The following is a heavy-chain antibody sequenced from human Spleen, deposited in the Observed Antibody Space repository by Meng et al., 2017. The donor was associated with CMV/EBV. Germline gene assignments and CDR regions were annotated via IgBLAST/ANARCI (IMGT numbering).Heavy chain of an antibody. CDR2: INPNSGDT. D-gene: IGHD5-24*01. CDR1: GHIFIGYY. J-gene: IGHJ4*02. CDR3: ARDEGGWLTAPDY. Sequence: QGQRVQSGAEVKKRGASVKVSCKASGHIFIGYYIHWVRQAPGQGLEWMGCINPNSGDTNYAQKFQGRVTMTRDTSISTAYMELSRLRSEDTGVYYCARDEGGWLTAPDYWGQGTLVIVSS. V-gene: IGHV1-2*02.